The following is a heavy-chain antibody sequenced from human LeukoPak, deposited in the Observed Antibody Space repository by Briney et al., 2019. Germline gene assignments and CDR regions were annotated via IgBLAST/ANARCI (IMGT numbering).Heavy chain of an antibody. J-gene: IGHJ4*02. V-gene: IGHV3-30*04. CDR2: ISYDGSNK. CDR3: ARDRLGGSDY. CDR1: GFTFSSYA. Sequence: GGPLRLSCAASGFTFSSYAMHWVRQAPGKGLEWVAVISYDGSNKYYADSVKGRFTISRDNSKNTLYLQMNSLRAEDTAVYYCARDRLGGSDYWGQGTLVTVSS. D-gene: IGHD1-26*01.